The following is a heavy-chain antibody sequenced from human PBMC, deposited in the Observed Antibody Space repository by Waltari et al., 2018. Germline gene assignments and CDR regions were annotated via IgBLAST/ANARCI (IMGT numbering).Heavy chain of an antibody. J-gene: IGHJ5*02. CDR2: IKKKSDGGTT. V-gene: IGHV3-15*01. CDR1: VFPFSDAW. CDR3: VTGGHYFGA. D-gene: IGHD1-26*01. Sequence: EVHLVESGGGLIKPGESLRLSCGASVFPFSDAWLSWVRQVPGKGPEWVGRIKKKSDGGTTEYAVPVKGRFTISRDDSKHTLDLQMNSLKTEDTAVYYCVTGGHYFGAWGQGTLVTVSS.